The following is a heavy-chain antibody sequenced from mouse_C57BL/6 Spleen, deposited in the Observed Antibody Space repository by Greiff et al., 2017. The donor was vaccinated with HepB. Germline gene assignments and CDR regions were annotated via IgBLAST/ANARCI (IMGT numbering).Heavy chain of an antibody. CDR3: ASEMRWYPFAY. D-gene: IGHD2-1*01. V-gene: IGHV1-22*01. CDR1: GYTFTDYN. Sequence: VQLKQSGPELVKPGASVKMSCKASGYTFTDYNMHWVKQSHGKSLEWIGYINPNNGGTSYNQKFKGKATLTVNKSSSTAYMELRSLTSEDSAVYYCASEMRWYPFAYWGQGTLVTVSA. J-gene: IGHJ3*01. CDR2: INPNNGGT.